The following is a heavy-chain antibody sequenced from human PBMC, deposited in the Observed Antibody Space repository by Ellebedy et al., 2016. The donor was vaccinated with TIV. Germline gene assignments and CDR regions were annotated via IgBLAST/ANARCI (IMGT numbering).Heavy chain of an antibody. Sequence: MPSETLSLTCTVSGTSITSGDYYWSWIRQLPGKGLEWTGYIYSSGSTYYTPSLESRVAISIDTSENQFTLNLISVNDADTAVYDCVRERADIRSGMVIADAFDIWGQGTTVTVST. CDR1: GTSITSGDYY. D-gene: IGHD3-3*01. CDR2: IYSSGST. CDR3: VRERADIRSGMVIADAFDI. V-gene: IGHV4-31*03. J-gene: IGHJ3*02.